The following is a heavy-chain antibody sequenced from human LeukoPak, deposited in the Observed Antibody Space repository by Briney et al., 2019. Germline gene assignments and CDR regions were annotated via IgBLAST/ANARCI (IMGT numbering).Heavy chain of an antibody. CDR2: IYTSGST. D-gene: IGHD6-19*01. J-gene: IGHJ6*03. CDR1: GGSISSGSYY. V-gene: IGHV4-61*02. Sequence: PSQTLSLTCTVSGGSISSGSYYWSWIRQPAGKGLEWIGRIYTSGSTNYNPSLKSRVTISVDTSKNQFSLKLSSVTAADTAVYYCARDWDIAVAGTGYYYYYMDVWSKGTTVTVSS. CDR3: ARDWDIAVAGTGYYYYYMDV.